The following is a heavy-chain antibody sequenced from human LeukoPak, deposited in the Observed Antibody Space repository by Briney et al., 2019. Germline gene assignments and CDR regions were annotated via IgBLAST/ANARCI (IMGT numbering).Heavy chain of an antibody. CDR2: IDGDESAA. CDR1: GFTFDDYA. V-gene: IGHV3-74*01. Sequence: GRSLRLSCAVSGFTFDDYAMHWVRQAPGKGLIWVSRIDGDESAAYYGDSVKGRFTISRDNAKNTLYLQMNSLRVEDTAVYYCVRTHSSGYYYFDSWGQGTLVTVSS. D-gene: IGHD3-22*01. CDR3: VRTHSSGYYYFDS. J-gene: IGHJ4*02.